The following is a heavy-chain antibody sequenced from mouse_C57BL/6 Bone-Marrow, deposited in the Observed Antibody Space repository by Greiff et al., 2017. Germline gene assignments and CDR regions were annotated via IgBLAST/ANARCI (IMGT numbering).Heavy chain of an antibody. CDR2: IDPENGDT. Sequence: EVKLVESGAELVRPGASVKLSCTASGFNIKDDYMHWVKQRPEQGLEWIGWIDPENGDTEYASKFQGKATITADTSSNTAYLQLSSLTSEDTAVYYCTTWWGKGYFDVWGTGTTVTVSS. CDR3: TTWWGKGYFDV. V-gene: IGHV14-4*01. CDR1: GFNIKDDY. J-gene: IGHJ1*03. D-gene: IGHD1-1*02.